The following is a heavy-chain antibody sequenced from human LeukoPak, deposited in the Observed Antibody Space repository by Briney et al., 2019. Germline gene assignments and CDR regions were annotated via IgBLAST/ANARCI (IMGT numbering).Heavy chain of an antibody. D-gene: IGHD2-2*01. CDR3: ARGPYCSSTSCYSDGMDV. J-gene: IGHJ6*02. CDR1: GGSISSSNW. Sequence: SETLSLTCAVSGGSISSSNWWSWVRQPPGKGLEWIGEIYHSGSTNYNPSLKSRVTISVDTSKNQFSLKLSSVTAADTAVYYCARGPYCSSTSCYSDGMDVWGQGTTVTVSS. V-gene: IGHV4-4*02. CDR2: IYHSGST.